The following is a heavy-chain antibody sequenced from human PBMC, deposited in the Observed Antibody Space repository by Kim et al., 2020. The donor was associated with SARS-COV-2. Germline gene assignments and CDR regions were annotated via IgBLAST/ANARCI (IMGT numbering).Heavy chain of an antibody. CDR3: AGRIVVVPAASETTFAFDI. Sequence: SETLSLTCTVSGGSISSSSYYWGWIRQPPGKGLEWIGSIYYSGSTYYNPSLKSRVTISVDTSKNQFSLKLSSVTAADTAVYYCAGRIVVVPAASETTFAFDIWGQGKMVTVSS. CDR2: IYYSGST. J-gene: IGHJ3*02. V-gene: IGHV4-39*01. CDR1: GGSISSSSYY. D-gene: IGHD2-2*01.